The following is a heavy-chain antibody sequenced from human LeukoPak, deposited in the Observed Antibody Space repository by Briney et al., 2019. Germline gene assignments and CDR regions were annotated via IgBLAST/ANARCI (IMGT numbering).Heavy chain of an antibody. CDR3: ARDLGGTTVQGYDI. CDR2: IYHSGST. Sequence: PSQTLSLTCTVSGGSISSGGYYWSWIRQPPGKGLEWIGYIYHSGSTYYNPSLKSRVTISVDRSKNQFSLKLSPVTAADTAVYYCARDLGGTTVQGYDIWGQGTMVTVSS. CDR1: GGSISSGGYY. D-gene: IGHD1-7*01. J-gene: IGHJ3*02. V-gene: IGHV4-30-2*01.